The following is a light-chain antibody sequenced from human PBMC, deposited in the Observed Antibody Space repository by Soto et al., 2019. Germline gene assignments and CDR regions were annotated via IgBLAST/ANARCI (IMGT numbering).Light chain of an antibody. J-gene: IGKJ1*01. CDR3: QQYNNWPPDRT. V-gene: IGKV3-15*01. CDR2: GAS. CDR1: QSVGSN. Sequence: EIVMTQSPATLSVSPGERATLSCRASQSVGSNLAWYQQKPGQAPRLLIYGASTRATGIPARFSGSGSGTEFTLTISSMQCEDFAIYFCQQYNNWPPDRTFGQGTKVELK.